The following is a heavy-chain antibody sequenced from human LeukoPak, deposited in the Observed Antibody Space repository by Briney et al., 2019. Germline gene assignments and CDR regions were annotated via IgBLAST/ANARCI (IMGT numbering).Heavy chain of an antibody. CDR2: INAGNGNT. D-gene: IGHD6-13*01. CDR1: GYTFTSYA. CDR3: ARDRIAAAGRWDY. J-gene: IGHJ4*02. Sequence: ASVKVSCKASGYTFTSYAMHWVRQAPGQRLEWMGWINAGNGNTKYSQKFQGRVTITRDTSASTAYMELSSLRSEDTPVYYCARDRIAAAGRWDYWGQGTLVTVSS. V-gene: IGHV1-3*01.